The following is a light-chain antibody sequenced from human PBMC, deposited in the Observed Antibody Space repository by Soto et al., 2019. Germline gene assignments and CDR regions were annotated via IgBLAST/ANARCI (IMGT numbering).Light chain of an antibody. J-gene: IGKJ1*01. Sequence: EIVWTQSPGTLSLSPGERGTLSCRASQSVSSNYLAGYQQKPGQAPRLRSYIAFRRATGIPDRFSGSGSGTDFPLTICRLEPEDFAVYYCQYYGSPPWTFGQGTKLEIK. CDR1: QSVSSNY. V-gene: IGKV3-20*01. CDR2: IAF. CDR3: QYYGSPPWT.